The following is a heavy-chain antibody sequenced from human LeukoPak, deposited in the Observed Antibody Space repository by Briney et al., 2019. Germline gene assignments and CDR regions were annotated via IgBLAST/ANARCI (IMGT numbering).Heavy chain of an antibody. J-gene: IGHJ4*02. Sequence: GSLRLSCAASGFTFSSYAMSWVRQAPGKGLEWVSAISGSGGSTYYADSVKGRFTISRDNSKNTLYLQMNSLRAEDTAVYYCAKDLKAMIVVVNPFDYWGQGTLVTVSS. CDR1: GFTFSSYA. V-gene: IGHV3-23*01. D-gene: IGHD3-22*01. CDR3: AKDLKAMIVVVNPFDY. CDR2: ISGSGGST.